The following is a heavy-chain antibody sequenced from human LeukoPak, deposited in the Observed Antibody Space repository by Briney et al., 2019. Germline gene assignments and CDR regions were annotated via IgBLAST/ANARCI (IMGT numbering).Heavy chain of an antibody. Sequence: SETLSLTCAVYGGSFSGYYWSWIRQPPGKGLEWIGEINHSGSTNYNPSLKSRVTISVDTSKNQFSLKLSSVTAADTAVYYCARRKLLWFGEYHWFDPWGQGTLVTVSS. CDR3: ARRKLLWFGEYHWFDP. D-gene: IGHD3-10*01. CDR1: GGSFSGYY. J-gene: IGHJ5*02. V-gene: IGHV4-34*01. CDR2: INHSGST.